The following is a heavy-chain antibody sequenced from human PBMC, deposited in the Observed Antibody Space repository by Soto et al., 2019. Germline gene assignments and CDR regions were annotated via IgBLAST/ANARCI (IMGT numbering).Heavy chain of an antibody. CDR2: ISSDGTNK. V-gene: IGHV3-30*18. Sequence: SLRLSCVASGFSISTYAMHWVRQAPGKGLEWVAVISSDGTNKYYADSVKGRFTIARDNSKNTVYLYINSLGAEDTALFFCAKDKGSSGWYFDHWGQGTLVTVSS. CDR1: GFSISTYA. D-gene: IGHD6-19*01. CDR3: AKDKGSSGWYFDH. J-gene: IGHJ4*02.